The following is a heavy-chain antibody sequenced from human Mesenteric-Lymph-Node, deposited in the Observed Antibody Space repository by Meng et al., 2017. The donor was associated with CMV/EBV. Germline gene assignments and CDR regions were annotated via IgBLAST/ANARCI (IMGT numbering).Heavy chain of an antibody. J-gene: IGHJ4*02. CDR2: ISSTSRTI. CDR1: GFPFSGYT. CDR3: ARDRGYSYAPGFDY. D-gene: IGHD5-18*01. Sequence: GESLKISCAASGFPFSGYTLNWVRQAPGKGLEWLSCISSTSRTIYYADSVKGRFTVSRDNAKNSLYLQMNSLRAEDTAVYYCARDRGYSYAPGFDYWGQGTLVTVSS. V-gene: IGHV3-48*04.